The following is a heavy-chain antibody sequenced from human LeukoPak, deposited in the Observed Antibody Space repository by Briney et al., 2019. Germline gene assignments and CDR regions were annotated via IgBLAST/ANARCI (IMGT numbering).Heavy chain of an antibody. D-gene: IGHD1-26*01. V-gene: IGHV3-30*02. CDR3: AKDSLRERIVGSTTRGVNDY. J-gene: IGHJ4*02. CDR2: IRYDGRNK. Sequence: GGSLRLSCAASEFTFSTYAMHWVRQAPGKGLEWVAFIRYDGRNKYYADSVKGRFTISRDNSKNTLYLQMNSLRGEDTAVYYCAKDSLRERIVGSTTRGVNDYWGQGTLVTVSS. CDR1: EFTFSTYA.